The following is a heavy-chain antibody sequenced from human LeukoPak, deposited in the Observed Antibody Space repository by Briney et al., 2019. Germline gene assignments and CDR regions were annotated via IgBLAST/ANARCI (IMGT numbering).Heavy chain of an antibody. J-gene: IGHJ1*01. CDR1: GGSISSGDYY. D-gene: IGHD1-26*01. CDR3: ARAREQGFQH. CDR2: IYYSGST. V-gene: IGHV4-30-4*08. Sequence: SETLSLTCTVSGGSISSGDYYWSWIRQPPGKGLEWIGYIYYSGSTYDNPSLKSRVTISVDTSKNQFSLKLSSVTAADTAVYYCARAREQGFQHWGQGTLVTVSS.